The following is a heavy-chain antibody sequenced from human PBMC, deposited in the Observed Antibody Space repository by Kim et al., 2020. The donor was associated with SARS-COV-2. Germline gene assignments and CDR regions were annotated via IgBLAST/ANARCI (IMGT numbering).Heavy chain of an antibody. CDR1: GFTFSSYA. CDR3: AKMSSSSWYSRRWFDP. CDR2: ISGSGGST. V-gene: IGHV3-23*01. J-gene: IGHJ5*02. Sequence: GGSLRLSCAASGFTFSSYAMSWVRQAPGKGLEWVSAISGSGGSTYYADSVKGRFTISRDNSKNTLYLQMNSLRAEDTAVYYCAKMSSSSWYSRRWFDPWGQGTLVTVSS. D-gene: IGHD6-13*01.